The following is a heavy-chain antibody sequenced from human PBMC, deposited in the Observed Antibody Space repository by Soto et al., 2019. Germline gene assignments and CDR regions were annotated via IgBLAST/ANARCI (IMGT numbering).Heavy chain of an antibody. CDR3: AKDQYAIDYYDSSGYSPALYYYGMDV. D-gene: IGHD3-22*01. CDR1: GYTFTSYY. V-gene: IGHV1-46*04. Sequence: ASVKVSCKASGYTFTSYYMHWVRQAPGQGLEWMGIINPSGGSTSYAQNLKGRFTITRDTSTSTVYLEMNSLRSEDTAVYYCAKDQYAIDYYDSSGYSPALYYYGMDVWGQGTTVTVSS. CDR2: INPSGGST. J-gene: IGHJ6*02.